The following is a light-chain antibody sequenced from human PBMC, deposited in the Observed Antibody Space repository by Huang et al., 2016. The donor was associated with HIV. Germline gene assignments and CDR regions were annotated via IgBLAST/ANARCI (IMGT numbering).Light chain of an antibody. CDR1: QSISTY. Sequence: DIQMTQSPSSLSASVGDRVTITCRASQSISTYLNWYQQKPGKVPKVLISGASSLQSGVPSRFSGSGSGTDFALTIRSLQSEDFATYYCQQSYSSPWTFGQGTKVEIK. V-gene: IGKV1-39*01. J-gene: IGKJ1*01. CDR2: GAS. CDR3: QQSYSSPWT.